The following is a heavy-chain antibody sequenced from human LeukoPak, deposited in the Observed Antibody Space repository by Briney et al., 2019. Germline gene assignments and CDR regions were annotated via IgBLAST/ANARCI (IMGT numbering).Heavy chain of an antibody. CDR2: ISRSGSYI. V-gene: IGHV3-21*01. J-gene: IGHJ4*02. Sequence: PGGSLRLFCAASGFTFSSYSMNWVRQAPGKGLEWVSSISRSGSYIYYADSVKGRFTISRDNAKNSLYLQMNSLRAEDTAVYYCAREIGGYNWLWGQGTLVTVSS. D-gene: IGHD1-20*01. CDR3: AREIGGYNWL. CDR1: GFTFSSYS.